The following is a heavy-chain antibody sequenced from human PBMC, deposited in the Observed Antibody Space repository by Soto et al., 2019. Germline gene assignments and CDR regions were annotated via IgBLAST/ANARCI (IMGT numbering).Heavy chain of an antibody. CDR2: INPSGGST. J-gene: IGHJ3*02. Sequence: WVRQAPGQGLEWMGIINPSGGSTSYAQKFQGRVTMTRDTSTSTVYMELSSLRSEDTAVYYCARDLGTAMAPDAFDIWGQVTMVT. CDR3: ARDLGTAMAPDAFDI. D-gene: IGHD5-18*01. V-gene: IGHV1-46*01.